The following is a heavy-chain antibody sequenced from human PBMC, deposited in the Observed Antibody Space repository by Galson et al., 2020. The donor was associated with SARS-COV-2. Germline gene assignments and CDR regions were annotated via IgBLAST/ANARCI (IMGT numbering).Heavy chain of an antibody. V-gene: IGHV3-33*05. J-gene: IGHJ5*02. CDR1: EFMLNTFG. CDR2: ISFDGNTE. CDR3: VRDRYCTTTTCYNWFAP. D-gene: IGHD2-2*02. Sequence: GGSLRLSCAASEFMLNTFGMHWVRQGPGKGLEWMAFISFDGNTEYYADSVKGRFTVSRDNSNNKLYLQMNNLRADDTAVYYCVRDRYCTTTTCYNWFAPWGQGTLVTVSS.